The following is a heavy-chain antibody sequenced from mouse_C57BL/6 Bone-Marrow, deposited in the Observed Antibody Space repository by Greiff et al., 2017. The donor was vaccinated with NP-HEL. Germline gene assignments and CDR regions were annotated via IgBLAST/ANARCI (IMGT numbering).Heavy chain of an antibody. Sequence: QVHVKQSGSELRSPGSSVKLSCKDFDSEVFPIAYMCWVRQQPGHGFEWIGGILPSIGRTIYGEKFEDKATLDADTLSNTAYLELNSLTSEDSAIYYCAREGYYGSSYAWFAYWGQGTLVTVSA. J-gene: IGHJ3*01. V-gene: IGHV15-2*01. CDR3: AREGYYGSSYAWFAY. CDR2: ILPSIGRT. CDR1: DSEVFPIAY. D-gene: IGHD1-1*01.